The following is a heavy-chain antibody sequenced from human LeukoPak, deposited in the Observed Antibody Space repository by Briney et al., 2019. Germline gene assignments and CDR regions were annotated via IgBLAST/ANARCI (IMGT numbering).Heavy chain of an antibody. CDR2: IKQDGSEK. J-gene: IGHJ5*02. D-gene: IGHD3-10*01. CDR3: ARELIYGSKSYYTP. V-gene: IGHV3-7*04. Sequence: GGSLRLSCEASGFTFTNHWMTWVRQIPGKGLEWVANIKQDGSEKNYVDSVKGRFTISRDNAKNSLYLQMNSLRAEDSAVYYCARELIYGSKSYYTPWGQGTLVTVSS. CDR1: GFTFTNHW.